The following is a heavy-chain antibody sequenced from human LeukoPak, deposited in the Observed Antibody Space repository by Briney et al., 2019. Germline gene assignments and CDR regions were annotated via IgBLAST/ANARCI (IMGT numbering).Heavy chain of an antibody. CDR3: ARDPETAEFDP. J-gene: IGHJ5*02. D-gene: IGHD1-14*01. V-gene: IGHV1-18*01. CDR1: GYIFTSYG. CDR2: ISAYNGNT. Sequence: GASVKVSCKASGYIFTSYGITWVRQAPGQGLERMGWISAYNGNTNYVQKVQGRVSMTTDTSTGTAYMELRSLRSDDTAVYYCARDPETAEFDPWGQGTLVTVSS.